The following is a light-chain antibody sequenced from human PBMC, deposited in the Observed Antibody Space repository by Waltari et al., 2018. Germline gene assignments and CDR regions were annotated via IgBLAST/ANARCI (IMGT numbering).Light chain of an antibody. CDR1: DLGSKS. CDR3: QVWDGSSGHLV. V-gene: IGLV3-21*04. CDR2: YDS. J-gene: IGLJ1*01. Sequence: SYALTQPPSVSVAPGKPARITCGGNDLGSKSVHWYQQKPGQAPVLVIYYDSVRPSGIPERVSGSNSGNMATLTISRVEAGDEADYYCQVWDGSSGHLVFGTGTKVTVL.